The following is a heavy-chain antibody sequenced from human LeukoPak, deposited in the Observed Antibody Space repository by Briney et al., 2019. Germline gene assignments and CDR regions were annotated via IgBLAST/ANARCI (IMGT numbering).Heavy chain of an antibody. J-gene: IGHJ4*02. CDR1: GFTFSNYG. CDR2: IWYDGSNK. D-gene: IGHD4-17*01. V-gene: IGHV3-33*06. CDR3: AKDSGYGDFTTYFDY. Sequence: GGSPRLSCAASGFTFSNYGMHWVRQAPGKGLERVAIIWYDGSNKYYADSVKGRFTISRDNSKNTLYLQMNSLRAEDTAVYYCAKDSGYGDFTTYFDYWGQGTLVSVSS.